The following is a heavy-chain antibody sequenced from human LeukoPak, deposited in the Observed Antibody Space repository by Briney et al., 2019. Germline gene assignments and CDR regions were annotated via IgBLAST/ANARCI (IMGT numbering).Heavy chain of an antibody. V-gene: IGHV4-39*07. Sequence: SETLSLTCTVSGDSMRNGFYYWGWIRQPPGKGLEWIGSIYYSGTMYYNPSLKSRVTVSLGTAKNQFSLKLTSVTAADTGVYYCASCSVTLFGVVIAPFDSWGQGTLVSVSS. CDR2: IYYSGTM. D-gene: IGHD3-3*01. CDR3: ASCSVTLFGVVIAPFDS. CDR1: GDSMRNGFYY. J-gene: IGHJ4*02.